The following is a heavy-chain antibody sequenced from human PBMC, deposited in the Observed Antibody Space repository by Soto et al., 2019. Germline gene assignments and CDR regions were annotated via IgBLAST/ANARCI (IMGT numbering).Heavy chain of an antibody. V-gene: IGHV4-34*01. CDR3: ARVKGNYDSSGYYIDY. Sequence: SETLSLTCAVYGGSFSGYYWSWIRQPPGKGLEWIGEINHSGSTNYNPSLKSRVTISVDTSKNQFSLKLSSVTAADTAVHYCARVKGNYDSSGYYIDYWGQGTLVTVSS. CDR2: INHSGST. D-gene: IGHD3-22*01. J-gene: IGHJ4*02. CDR1: GGSFSGYY.